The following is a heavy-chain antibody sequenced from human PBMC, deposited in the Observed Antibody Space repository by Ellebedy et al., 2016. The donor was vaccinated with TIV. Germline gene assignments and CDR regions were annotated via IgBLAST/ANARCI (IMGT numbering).Heavy chain of an antibody. J-gene: IGHJ4*02. D-gene: IGHD5-24*01. CDR1: GDSISSSLFY. CDR3: ARRKMATYFDY. CDR2: IYRSGST. Sequence: SETLSLXXTVSGDSISSSLFYWGWIRQPPGKGLEWIGIIYRSGSTYYNPSLESRVTISVDTSKNQFSLNLTSVTAADTAVYYCARRKMATYFDYWGQGTLVTVSS. V-gene: IGHV4-39*01.